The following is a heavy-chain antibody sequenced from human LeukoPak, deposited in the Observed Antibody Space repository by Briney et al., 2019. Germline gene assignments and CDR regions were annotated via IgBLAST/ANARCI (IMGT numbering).Heavy chain of an antibody. CDR3: ARDMYYDYVWGSVLAFDI. J-gene: IGHJ3*02. V-gene: IGHV4-39*07. CDR2: IYYSGST. CDR1: GGSISSSGYY. Sequence: PSETLSLTCTVSGGSISSSGYYWGWIRQPPGKGLEWIGSIYYSGSTYYNPSLKSRVTISVDTSKNQFSLKLSSVTAADTAVYYCARDMYYDYVWGSVLAFDIWGQGTMVTVSS. D-gene: IGHD3-16*01.